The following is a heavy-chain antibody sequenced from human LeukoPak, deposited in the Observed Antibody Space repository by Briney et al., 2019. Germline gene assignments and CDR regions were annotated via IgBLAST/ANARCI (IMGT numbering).Heavy chain of an antibody. CDR3: AVRTLYFSGGSGIDY. Sequence: PGGSLRLSCAASGFTFSSYAMHWVRQAPGKGLEWVAVISYDGSNKYYADSVKGRFTISRDNSKNTLYLQMNSLRAEDTAVYYCAVRTLYFSGGSGIDYWGQGTLVTVSS. V-gene: IGHV3-30*04. J-gene: IGHJ4*02. D-gene: IGHD2-15*01. CDR1: GFTFSSYA. CDR2: ISYDGSNK.